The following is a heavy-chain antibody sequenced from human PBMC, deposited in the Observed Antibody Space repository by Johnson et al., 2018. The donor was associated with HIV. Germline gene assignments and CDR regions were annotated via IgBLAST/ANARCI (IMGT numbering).Heavy chain of an antibody. CDR1: GFTFSSYA. D-gene: IGHD2-21*02. Sequence: QEQLVVSGGGVVQPGRSLRLSCAASGFTFSSYAMHWVRQAPGKGLEWVAVISYDGSNKYYADSVEGRFTISRDNSKNTLYLQMNSLRAEDTAVYYCAKPQPPIVVGTATVGGEAFSSWGQGTMVTVSS. J-gene: IGHJ3*02. V-gene: IGHV3-30-3*02. CDR2: ISYDGSNK. CDR3: AKPQPPIVVGTATVGGEAFSS.